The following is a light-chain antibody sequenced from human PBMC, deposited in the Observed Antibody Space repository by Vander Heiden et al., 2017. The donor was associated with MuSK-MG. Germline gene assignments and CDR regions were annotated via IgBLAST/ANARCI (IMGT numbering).Light chain of an antibody. CDR1: QGISSY. CDR3: QQDESYPST. CDR2: AAS. V-gene: IGKV1-8*01. J-gene: IGKJ2*01. Sequence: AIRMTQSPSSFSASTGDRVTITCRASQGISSYLAWYQQKPGKAPKLLIYAASTLQSGVPSRFSGSGSGTDFTLTISCLQSEDFATYYCQQDESYPSTFGQGTKLEIK.